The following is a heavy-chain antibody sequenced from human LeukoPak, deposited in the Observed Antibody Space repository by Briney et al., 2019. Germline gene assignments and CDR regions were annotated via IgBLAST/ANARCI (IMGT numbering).Heavy chain of an antibody. CDR2: IIPIFGTA. V-gene: IGHV1-69*13. CDR3: ARDGGLERIAGDY. D-gene: IGHD6-13*01. Sequence: GASVKVSCKASGGTFISYAISWVRQAPGQGLEWMGGIIPIFGTANYAQKFQGRVTITADESTSTAYMELSSLRSEDTAVYYCARDGGLERIAGDYWGQGTLVTVSS. CDR1: GGTFISYA. J-gene: IGHJ4*02.